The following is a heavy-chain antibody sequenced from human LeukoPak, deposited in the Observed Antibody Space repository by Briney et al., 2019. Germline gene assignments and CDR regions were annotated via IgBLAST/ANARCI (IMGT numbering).Heavy chain of an antibody. D-gene: IGHD6-13*01. V-gene: IGHV1-2*02. J-gene: IGHJ6*03. CDR3: ARAAAAGSLFYYYYYMDV. Sequence: ASVKVSCKASGYTFTGYYMHWVRQAPGQGLEWMGWINPNSGGTNYAQKFQGRVTMTRDTSISTAYMELSRLRSDDTAVYYCARAAAAGSLFYYYYYMDVWGKGTTVTISS. CDR1: GYTFTGYY. CDR2: INPNSGGT.